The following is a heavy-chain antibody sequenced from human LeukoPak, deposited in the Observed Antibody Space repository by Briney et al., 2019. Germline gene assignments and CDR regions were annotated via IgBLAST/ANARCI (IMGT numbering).Heavy chain of an antibody. V-gene: IGHV1-58*02. Sequence: ASVKVSCKASGYTFTSYGISWVRQAPGQGLEWIGWIVVGSGNTNYAQKFQERVTITRDMSTSTAYMELSSLRSEGTAVYYCAGGSYRYFDYWGQGTLVTVSS. CDR3: AGGSYRYFDY. D-gene: IGHD3-16*02. CDR2: IVVGSGNT. CDR1: GYTFTSYG. J-gene: IGHJ4*02.